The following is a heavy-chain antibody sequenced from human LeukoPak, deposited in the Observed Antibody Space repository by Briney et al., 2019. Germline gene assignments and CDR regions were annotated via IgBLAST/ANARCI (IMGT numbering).Heavy chain of an antibody. D-gene: IGHD3-22*01. V-gene: IGHV1-2*02. CDR3: ATLPYYYDSSGPH. Sequence: ASVKVSCKASGYTFTGYYMHWVRQAPGQGLEWMGWINPNSGGTNYAQKFQGRVTMTRDTSISTAYMELSRLRSDDTAVYYCATLPYYYDSSGPHWAQVTRVTVS. CDR2: INPNSGGT. CDR1: GYTFTGYY. J-gene: IGHJ4*02.